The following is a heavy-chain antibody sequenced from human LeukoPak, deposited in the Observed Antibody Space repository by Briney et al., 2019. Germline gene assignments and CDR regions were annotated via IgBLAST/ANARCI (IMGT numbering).Heavy chain of an antibody. V-gene: IGHV1-2*02. CDR2: INPNSGGT. D-gene: IGHD5-12*01. CDR3: ARTGYSGYDPTGQNWFDP. J-gene: IGHJ5*02. Sequence: ASVKVSCKASGYTFTGYYMHWVRQAPGQGLEWMGWINPNSGGTNYAQKFQGRVTMTRDTSISTAYMGLSRLRSDDTAVYYCARTGYSGYDPTGQNWFDPWGQGTLVTVSS. CDR1: GYTFTGYY.